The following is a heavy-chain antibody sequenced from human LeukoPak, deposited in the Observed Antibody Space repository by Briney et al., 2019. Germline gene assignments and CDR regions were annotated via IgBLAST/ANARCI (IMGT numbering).Heavy chain of an antibody. CDR1: GYRFSSYW. Sequence: GESLKISCKGSGYRFSSYWIGWVRQMPGKGLEWMGIIYPGDSNTTYSPSFQGQVTISADKSFSTAYLQWSSLKVSDTAMYYCARGGFPPFDAFDIWGQGTMVTVSS. J-gene: IGHJ3*02. D-gene: IGHD2-15*01. CDR3: ARGGFPPFDAFDI. V-gene: IGHV5-51*01. CDR2: IYPGDSNT.